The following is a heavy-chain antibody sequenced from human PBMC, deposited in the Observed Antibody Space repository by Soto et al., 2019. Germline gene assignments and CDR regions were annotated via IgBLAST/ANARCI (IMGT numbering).Heavy chain of an antibody. V-gene: IGHV3-21*01. CDR1: GFTFSSYS. Sequence: GGSLRLSCAASGFTFSSYSMNWVRQAPGKGLEWVSSISSSSSYIYYADSVKGRFTISRDNAKNSLYLQMNSLRAEDTAVYYCARDGAAAGTGGTDYWGQGTLVTVSS. J-gene: IGHJ4*02. CDR2: ISSSSSYI. CDR3: ARDGAAAGTGGTDY. D-gene: IGHD6-13*01.